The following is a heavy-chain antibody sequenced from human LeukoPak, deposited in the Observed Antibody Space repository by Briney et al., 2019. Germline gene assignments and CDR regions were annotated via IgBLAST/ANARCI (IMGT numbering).Heavy chain of an antibody. Sequence: GGSLRLSCAASGFTFSTYGMHWVRQAPGKGLEGVAVIWYDGSNKYYADSVKGRFTISRDNSKNTLYLQMNSLRAEDTAVYYCARGVYGSGSYPPNHFDYWGQGTLVTVSS. D-gene: IGHD3-10*01. CDR2: IWYDGSNK. CDR3: ARGVYGSGSYPPNHFDY. J-gene: IGHJ4*02. V-gene: IGHV3-33*01. CDR1: GFTFSTYG.